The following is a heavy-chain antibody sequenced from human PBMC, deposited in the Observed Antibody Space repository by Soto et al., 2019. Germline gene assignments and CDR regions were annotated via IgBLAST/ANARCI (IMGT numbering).Heavy chain of an antibody. CDR2: ISGYNGNT. D-gene: IGHD2-21*01. CDR1: GYTFSGYS. J-gene: IGHJ6*02. CDR3: ARDVFCGGAPACPDMDV. V-gene: IGHV1-18*04. Sequence: ASVKVSCKASGYTFSGYSITWVRLAPGQELEWMGRISGYNGNTNYARTLRGRLTLTTDTSTSTAYMELRSLTSDDTAVYYCARDVFCGGAPACPDMDVWGQGTTVTVSS.